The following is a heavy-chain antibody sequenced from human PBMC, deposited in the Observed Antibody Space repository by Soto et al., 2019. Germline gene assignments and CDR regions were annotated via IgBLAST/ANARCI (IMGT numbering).Heavy chain of an antibody. D-gene: IGHD6-19*01. J-gene: IGHJ4*02. CDR1: GFTVSSNY. Sequence: GGSLRLSCAASGFTVSSNYMSWVRQAPGKGLEWVSVIYSGGSTYYADSVKGRFTISRDNSKNTLYLQMNSLRAEDTAVYYCARVKAVAGTSTNDYWGQGTLVTVSS. V-gene: IGHV3-53*01. CDR3: ARVKAVAGTSTNDY. CDR2: IYSGGST.